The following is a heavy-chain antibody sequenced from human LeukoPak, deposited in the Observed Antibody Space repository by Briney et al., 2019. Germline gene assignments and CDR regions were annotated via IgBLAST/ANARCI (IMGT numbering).Heavy chain of an antibody. D-gene: IGHD6-13*01. CDR3: ARDRSSRPNLDY. V-gene: IGHV1-2*02. Sequence: ASVKVSCKASGYTFTGYYMHWVRQAPGQGLEWMGWINPNSGGTNYAQKFQGRVTMTRDTSISTACMELSRLRSDDTAVYYCARDRSSRPNLDYWGQGTLVTVSS. J-gene: IGHJ4*02. CDR2: INPNSGGT. CDR1: GYTFTGYY.